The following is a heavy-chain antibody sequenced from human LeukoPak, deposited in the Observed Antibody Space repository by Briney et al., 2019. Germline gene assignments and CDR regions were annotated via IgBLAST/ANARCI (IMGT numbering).Heavy chain of an antibody. Sequence: SETLSLTCAVYGGSFSGYYWSWIRQPPGKGLEWIGEINHSGSTNYNPSLKSRVTISVDTSKNQFSLKLSSVTAADTAVYYCARGRGIAAAGGSFDTWGQGTLVTVSS. J-gene: IGHJ5*02. CDR3: ARGRGIAAAGGSFDT. V-gene: IGHV4-34*01. CDR1: GGSFSGYY. D-gene: IGHD6-13*01. CDR2: INHSGST.